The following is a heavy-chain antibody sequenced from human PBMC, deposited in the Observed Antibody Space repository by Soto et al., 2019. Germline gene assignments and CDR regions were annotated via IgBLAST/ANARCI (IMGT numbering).Heavy chain of an antibody. Sequence: QVQLQESGPGLVKPSETLSLTCTVSGGSISSYYWSWIRQPPGKGLEWIGYIYYSGSTNYNPSLKSRVTISVDTSKNQFSLKLSSVTAADTAVYYCAREGDYDILTGYVLYNWFDPWGQGTLVTVSS. CDR3: AREGDYDILTGYVLYNWFDP. CDR2: IYYSGST. D-gene: IGHD3-9*01. V-gene: IGHV4-59*01. J-gene: IGHJ5*02. CDR1: GGSISSYY.